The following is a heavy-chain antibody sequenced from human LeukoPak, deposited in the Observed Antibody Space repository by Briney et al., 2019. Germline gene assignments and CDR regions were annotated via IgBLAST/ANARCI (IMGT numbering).Heavy chain of an antibody. CDR1: GFTVSSNY. Sequence: GGSLRLSCAASGFTVSSNYMSWVRQAPGKGPEWVSVIYSGGSTYYADSVKGRFTISRDNSKNTLYLQMNSLRAEDTAVYYCATSRGGGSYYYYSYMDVWGKGTTVTVSS. CDR3: ATSRGGGSYYYYSYMDV. J-gene: IGHJ6*03. CDR2: IYSGGST. D-gene: IGHD1-26*01. V-gene: IGHV3-53*01.